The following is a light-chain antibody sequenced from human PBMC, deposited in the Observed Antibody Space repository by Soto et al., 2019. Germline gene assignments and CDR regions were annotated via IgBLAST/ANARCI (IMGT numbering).Light chain of an antibody. CDR3: QQYGSSPRT. V-gene: IGKV3-20*01. CDR2: GAS. J-gene: IGKJ1*01. CDR1: QSVSSSS. Sequence: EIVLTQSPATLSLSPGERATLSCRASQSVSSSSLAWYQQKPGQAPRLLMYGASSRATGIPDRFSGSGSGTDFTLTISRLEPEDFAVYYCQQYGSSPRTFGQGTKVDIK.